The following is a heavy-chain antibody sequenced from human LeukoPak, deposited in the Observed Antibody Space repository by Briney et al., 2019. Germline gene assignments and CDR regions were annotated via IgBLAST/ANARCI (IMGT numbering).Heavy chain of an antibody. Sequence: KSSETLSLTCTVSGGSISSGSYYWSWIRQPAGKGLEWIGRIYTSGSTNYNPSLKSRVTISVDTSKNQFSLKLSSVTAADTAVYYCASFGVRGVYAFDIWGQGTMVTVSS. V-gene: IGHV4-61*02. CDR1: GGSISSGSYY. D-gene: IGHD3-10*01. J-gene: IGHJ3*02. CDR2: IYTSGST. CDR3: ASFGVRGVYAFDI.